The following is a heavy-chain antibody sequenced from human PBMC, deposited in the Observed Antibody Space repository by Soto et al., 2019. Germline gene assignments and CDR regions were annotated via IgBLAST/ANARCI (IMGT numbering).Heavy chain of an antibody. V-gene: IGHV3-23*01. CDR3: AKDYAAAGTGYWFDP. D-gene: IGHD6-13*01. CDR1: GFTFISYA. J-gene: IGHJ5*02. CDR2: ITGSGSGYNT. Sequence: GGSLRLPCAASGFTFISYAISRVRLAPGKGLEWVSTITGSGSGYNTFYTDSVKGRFSISRDNSENTVYLQMNSLRAEDTAMYFCAKDYAAAGTGYWFDPWGQGTLVTVSS.